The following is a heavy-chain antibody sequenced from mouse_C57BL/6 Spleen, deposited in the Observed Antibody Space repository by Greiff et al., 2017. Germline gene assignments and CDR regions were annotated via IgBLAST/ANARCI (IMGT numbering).Heavy chain of an antibody. D-gene: IGHD1-1*01. CDR3: AREYYYGSSYFWYFDV. CDR2: ISSGSSTI. J-gene: IGHJ1*03. CDR1: GFTFSDYG. V-gene: IGHV5-17*01. Sequence: EVKLVESGGGLVKPGGSLKLSCAASGFTFSDYGMHWVRQAPEKGLEWVAYISSGSSTIYYADTVKGRFTISRDNAKNTLFLQMTSLRSEDTAMYYCAREYYYGSSYFWYFDVWGTGTTVTVSS.